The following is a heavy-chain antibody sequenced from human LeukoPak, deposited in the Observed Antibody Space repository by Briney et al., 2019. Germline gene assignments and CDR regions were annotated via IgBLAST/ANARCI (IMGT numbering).Heavy chain of an antibody. CDR2: INQGGSEK. J-gene: IGHJ4*02. V-gene: IGHV3-7*01. D-gene: IGHD1-7*01. CDR1: GFTFSDYW. CDR3: ARSPSTGTTDY. Sequence: GGSLRLSCVASGFTFSDYWMSWVRQAPGKGLEWVANINQGGSEKYYVDSVKGRFVISRDNAENTLYLQLNSLKAEDTSVYYCARSPSTGTTDYWGQGTLVTVSS.